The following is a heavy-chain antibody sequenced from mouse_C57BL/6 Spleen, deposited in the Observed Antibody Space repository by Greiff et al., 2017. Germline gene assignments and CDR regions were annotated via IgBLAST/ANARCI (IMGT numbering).Heavy chain of an antibody. J-gene: IGHJ2*01. D-gene: IGHD1-1*01. Sequence: QVQLKQSGAELVRPGASVTLSCKASGYTFTDYEMHWVKQTPVHGLEWIGAIDPETGGTAYNQKFKGKAILTADKSSSTAYMEHRSLTSEDSAVYYCTRPRSSDYFDYGGQGTTLTVSS. V-gene: IGHV1-15*01. CDR2: IDPETGGT. CDR3: TRPRSSDYFDY. CDR1: GYTFTDYE.